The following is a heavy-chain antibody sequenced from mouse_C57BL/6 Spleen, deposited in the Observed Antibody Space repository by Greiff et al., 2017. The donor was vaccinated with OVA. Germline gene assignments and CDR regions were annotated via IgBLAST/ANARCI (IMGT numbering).Heavy chain of an antibody. CDR1: GYTFTDYE. J-gene: IGHJ2*01. CDR2: IDPETGGT. Sequence: VQLQQSGAELVRPGASVTLSCKASGYTFTDYEMHWVKQTPVHGLEWIGAIDPETGGTAYNQKFKGKAILTADKSSSTAYMELRSLTSEDSAVYYCTRPLAFYYFDYWGQGTTLTVSS. V-gene: IGHV1-15*01. CDR3: TRPLAFYYFDY.